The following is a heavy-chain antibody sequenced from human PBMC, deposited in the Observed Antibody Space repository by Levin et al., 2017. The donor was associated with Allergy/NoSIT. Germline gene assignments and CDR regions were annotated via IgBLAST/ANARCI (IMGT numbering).Heavy chain of an antibody. Sequence: ASVKVSCKASGYTFTGYYMHWVRQAPGQGLEWMGWINPNSGGTNYAQKFQGRVTMTRDTSISTAYMELSRLRSDDTAVYYCARDGVGATDYYYYGMDVWGQGTTVTVSS. CDR3: ARDGVGATDYYYYGMDV. CDR1: GYTFTGYY. CDR2: INPNSGGT. V-gene: IGHV1-2*02. D-gene: IGHD1-26*01. J-gene: IGHJ6*02.